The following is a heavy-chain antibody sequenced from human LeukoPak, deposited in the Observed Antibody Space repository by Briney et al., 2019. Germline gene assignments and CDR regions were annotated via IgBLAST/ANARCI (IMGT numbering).Heavy chain of an antibody. CDR1: GFPFSSYW. CDR3: ARWTGTTGFDY. J-gene: IGHJ4*02. D-gene: IGHD1-1*01. Sequence: GGSLRLSCVASGFPFSSYWMSWVRQAPGKGLEWVANIKQGGSDRYYVDSVKGRFTISRDNAKNSLYLQLNSLRADDTAVYYCARWTGTTGFDYWGQGTLVTVSS. V-gene: IGHV3-7*01. CDR2: IKQGGSDR.